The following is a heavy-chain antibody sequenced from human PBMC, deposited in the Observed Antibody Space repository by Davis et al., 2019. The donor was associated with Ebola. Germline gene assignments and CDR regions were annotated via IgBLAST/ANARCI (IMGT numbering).Heavy chain of an antibody. CDR1: GFTFSSYG. CDR2: IKQDGSEK. V-gene: IGHV3-7*03. Sequence: GESLKISCAASGFTFSSYGMHWVRQAPGKGLEWVANIKQDGSEKYYVDSVKGRFTISRDNAKNSLYLQMNSLRAEDTAVYYCARTLGYWGQGTLVTVSS. CDR3: ARTLGY. J-gene: IGHJ4*02.